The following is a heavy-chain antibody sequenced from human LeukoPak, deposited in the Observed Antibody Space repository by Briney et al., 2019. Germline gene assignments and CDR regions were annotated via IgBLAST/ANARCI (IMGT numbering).Heavy chain of an antibody. CDR2: IIPIFGTA. CDR3: ARVRPGWGISQVGWFDP. Sequence: SVKVSCKASGGTFSSYAISWVRQAPGQGLEWMGGIIPIFGTANYAQKFQGRVTITTDESTSTAYMELSSLRSEDTAVYYCARVRPGWGISQVGWFDPWGQGTLVTVSS. D-gene: IGHD6-13*01. J-gene: IGHJ5*02. V-gene: IGHV1-69*05. CDR1: GGTFSSYA.